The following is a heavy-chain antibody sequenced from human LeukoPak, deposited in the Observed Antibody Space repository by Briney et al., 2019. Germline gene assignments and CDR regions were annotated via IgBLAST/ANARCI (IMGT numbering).Heavy chain of an antibody. CDR2: INHSGST. CDR3: ARLPLSQQLVPYGMDV. D-gene: IGHD6-13*01. Sequence: KPSETLSLTCTVSGGSISSSSYYWGWIRQPPGKGLEWIGEINHSGSTNYNPSLKSRVTISVDTSKNQFSLKLSSVTAADTAVYYCARLPLSQQLVPYGMDVWGQGTTVTVSS. V-gene: IGHV4-39*07. J-gene: IGHJ6*02. CDR1: GGSISSSSYY.